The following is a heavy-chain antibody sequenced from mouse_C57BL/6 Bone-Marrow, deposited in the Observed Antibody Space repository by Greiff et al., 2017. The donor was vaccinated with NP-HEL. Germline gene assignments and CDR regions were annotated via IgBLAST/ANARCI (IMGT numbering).Heavy chain of an antibody. CDR1: GFNIKDYY. CDR3: TTDYYGSSFYWYFDV. V-gene: IGHV14-1*01. D-gene: IGHD1-1*01. CDR2: IDPEDGDT. Sequence: VQLQQSGAELVRPGASVKLSCTASGFNIKDYYMHWVKQRPEQGLEWIGRIDPEDGDTEYAPKFQGKATMTADTSSTTAYLQLSSLTSEDTAVYYCTTDYYGSSFYWYFDVWGTGTTVTVSS. J-gene: IGHJ1*03.